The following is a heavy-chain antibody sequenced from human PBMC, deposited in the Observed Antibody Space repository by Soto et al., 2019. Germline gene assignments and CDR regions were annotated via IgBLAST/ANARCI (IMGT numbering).Heavy chain of an antibody. V-gene: IGHV3-23*01. D-gene: IGHD3-22*01. Sequence: GSLRLSCAASGFTFSSYAMSWVRQAPGKGLEWVSAISGSGGSTYYADSVKGRFTISRDNSKNTLYLQMNSLRAEDTAVYYCAKRMDYYDSSGYYWGQETLVTVSS. CDR2: ISGSGGST. CDR1: GFTFSSYA. CDR3: AKRMDYYDSSGYY. J-gene: IGHJ4*02.